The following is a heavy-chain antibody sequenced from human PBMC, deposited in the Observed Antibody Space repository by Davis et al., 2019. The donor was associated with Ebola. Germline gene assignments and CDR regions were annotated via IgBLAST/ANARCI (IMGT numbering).Heavy chain of an antibody. CDR1: GGSISTTFYY. J-gene: IGHJ3*02. Sequence: PSETLSLTCTVSGGSISTTFYYWGWIRHSPEKGLEWFGEINYRGRTTYNPLLESRVTISIDTSKNQFSLKLRSVTAADTAVYFCASIHQVRAQNSFDIWGQGTFVTVSS. D-gene: IGHD2/OR15-2a*01. V-gene: IGHV4-39*07. CDR3: ASIHQVRAQNSFDI. CDR2: INYRGRT.